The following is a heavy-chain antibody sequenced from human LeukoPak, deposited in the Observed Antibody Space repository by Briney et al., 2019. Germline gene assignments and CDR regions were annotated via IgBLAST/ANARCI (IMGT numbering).Heavy chain of an antibody. CDR1: GGSISSYY. J-gene: IGHJ4*02. CDR3: AREDSSGYFDY. D-gene: IGHD3-22*01. Sequence: NPSETLSLTCTVSGGSISSYYWSWIRQPPGKGLEWIGYIYYSGSTNYNPSLKSRVTISVDTSKNQFSLKLSSATAADTAVYYCAREDSSGYFDYWGLGTLVTVSS. V-gene: IGHV4-59*01. CDR2: IYYSGST.